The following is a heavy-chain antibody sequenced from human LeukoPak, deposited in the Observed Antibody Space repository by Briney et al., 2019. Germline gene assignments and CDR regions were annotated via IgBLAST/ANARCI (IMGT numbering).Heavy chain of an antibody. D-gene: IGHD4-23*01. V-gene: IGHV4-30-4*01. Sequence: SQTLSLTCTVSGGSISSGDYYWSWIRQPPGKGLEWIGYIYYSGSTYYNPSLKSRVTISVDTSKNQFFLKLSSVTAADTAAYYCARDLLNEGNHLDYWGQGTLVTVSS. CDR1: GGSISSGDYY. CDR2: IYYSGST. CDR3: ARDLLNEGNHLDY. J-gene: IGHJ4*02.